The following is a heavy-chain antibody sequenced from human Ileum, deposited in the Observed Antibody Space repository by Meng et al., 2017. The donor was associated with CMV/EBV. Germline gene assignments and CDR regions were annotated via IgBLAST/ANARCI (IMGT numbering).Heavy chain of an antibody. J-gene: IGHJ4*02. V-gene: IGHV1-18*01. CDR1: GYTFGSQD. CDR3: ARGIDY. Sequence: QLQLVQSGAGVKESGASVKVSCQASGYTFGSQDFTWVRQAPGQGLEWMGWINSYNGDTNYAQKFQGRVTMTTDTSTSTAYMELNSLKSDDTAVYYCARGIDYWGQGTLVTVSS. CDR2: INSYNGDT.